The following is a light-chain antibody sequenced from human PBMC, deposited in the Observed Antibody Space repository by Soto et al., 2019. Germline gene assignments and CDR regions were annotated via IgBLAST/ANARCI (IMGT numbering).Light chain of an antibody. Sequence: DLPLTQSPSSLSASIGDRVTITCRASQGIFKYLAWYQQKPGKIPTVLIYGASTLQSGVPSRFSGSGSGTDFTLTISSLQPEDAATYYCQKYNTAPWTFGQGAMVDI. J-gene: IGKJ1*01. CDR2: GAS. CDR1: QGIFKY. V-gene: IGKV1-27*01. CDR3: QKYNTAPWT.